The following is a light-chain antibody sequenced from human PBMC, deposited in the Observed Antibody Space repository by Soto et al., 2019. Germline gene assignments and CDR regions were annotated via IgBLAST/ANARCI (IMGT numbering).Light chain of an antibody. CDR1: QSVRSY. V-gene: IGKV3-11*01. CDR3: QQRSNWPLT. Sequence: EIVLTQSPATLSLSPGERATLSCRASQSVRSYLAWYQQKPGQAPRLLIYDASNRATGIPARVRGSGSGTDLPLTNSNLKPQDFAGYYCQQRSNWPLTFGGGTKVEIK. J-gene: IGKJ4*01. CDR2: DAS.